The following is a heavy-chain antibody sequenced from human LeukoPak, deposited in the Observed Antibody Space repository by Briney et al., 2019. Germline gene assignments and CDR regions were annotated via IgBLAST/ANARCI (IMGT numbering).Heavy chain of an antibody. CDR1: GGSISSYY. Sequence: SETLSLTCSVSGGSISSYYWSWIRQPPGKGLEYIGNILSSGSADYKPSLQSRVTISLDTSTNQFSLTLNSVTTADTAVYYCVSLAEGESGRGSWGQGTLVTVSS. V-gene: IGHV4-59*01. D-gene: IGHD3-10*01. CDR2: ILSSGSA. CDR3: VSLAEGESGRGS. J-gene: IGHJ5*02.